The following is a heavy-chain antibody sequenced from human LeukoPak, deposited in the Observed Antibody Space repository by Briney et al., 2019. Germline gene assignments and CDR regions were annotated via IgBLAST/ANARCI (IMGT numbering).Heavy chain of an antibody. Sequence: GGSLSLSCAVSGFTFSDYGMNWVRQAPGKGLEWGSYISSSPINIYYADSVRGRFTISRDNAKNSVFLQMNSLRAEDTAVYYCARGSADDDDKWIDPWGQGTLVTVSS. CDR1: GFTFSDYG. CDR3: ARGSADDDDKWIDP. D-gene: IGHD1-1*01. V-gene: IGHV3-48*03. J-gene: IGHJ5*02. CDR2: ISSSPINI.